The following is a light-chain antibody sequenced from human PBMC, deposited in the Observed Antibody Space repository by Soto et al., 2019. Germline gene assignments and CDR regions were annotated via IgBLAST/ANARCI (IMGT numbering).Light chain of an antibody. V-gene: IGLV2-11*01. CDR1: SSDVGGYNY. J-gene: IGLJ1*01. CDR2: DVS. CDR3: CSYAGSYTLGV. Sequence: ALTQPRSVSGSPGQSVTISCTGTSSDVGGYNYVSWYQQHPGKAPKLMIYDVSKRPSGVPDRFSGSKSGDTASLTISGLQAEDEADYYCCSYAGSYTLGVFGTGTKLTVL.